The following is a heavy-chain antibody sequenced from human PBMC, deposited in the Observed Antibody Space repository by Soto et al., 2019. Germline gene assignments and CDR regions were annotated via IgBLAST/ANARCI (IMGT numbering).Heavy chain of an antibody. CDR3: ARHFSVDYFDY. CDR1: GVSLTSNSYF. CDR2: IYYSGTT. J-gene: IGHJ4*02. Sequence: NPSETLSLTCTVSGVSLTSNSYFWAWIRQPPGKGLEWIGSIYYSGTTYYNPSLKSRVTISVDRSKNQFSLKLSSVTAADTAVYYYARHFSVDYFDYWGQGALVT. V-gene: IGHV4-39*01.